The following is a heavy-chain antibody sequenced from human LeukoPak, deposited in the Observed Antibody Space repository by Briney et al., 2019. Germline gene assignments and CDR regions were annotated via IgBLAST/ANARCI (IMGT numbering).Heavy chain of an antibody. V-gene: IGHV3-9*01. J-gene: IGHJ4*02. CDR3: ANPPRD. CDR1: GFTFDDYA. Sequence: PGRSLRLSCAASGFTFDDYAMHWVRQAPGKGLEWVSGISWNSGSIGYADSVKGRFTISRDNAKNSLYLQMNSLRAEDTALYYCANPPRDWGQGTLVTVSS. CDR2: ISWNSGSI.